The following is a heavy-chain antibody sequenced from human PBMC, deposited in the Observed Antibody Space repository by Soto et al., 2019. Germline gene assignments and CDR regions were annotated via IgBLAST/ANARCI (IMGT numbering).Heavy chain of an antibody. Sequence: GASVKVSCKASGYTFTGYYLHWVRQAPGQGPEWMGLINPNSGDTKYAKKFQDWVTMTRDTSTSTVYMDLIRLKSDDTAVYYCAREGYDGAENPLDYWGQGTLVTVSS. D-gene: IGHD2-15*01. CDR1: GYTFTGYY. CDR3: AREGYDGAENPLDY. CDR2: INPNSGDT. V-gene: IGHV1-2*04. J-gene: IGHJ4*02.